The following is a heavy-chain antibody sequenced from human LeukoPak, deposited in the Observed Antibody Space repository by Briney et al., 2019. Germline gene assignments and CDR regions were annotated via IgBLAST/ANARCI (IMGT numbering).Heavy chain of an antibody. V-gene: IGHV4-30-2*01. CDR2: IYHSGST. J-gene: IGHJ4*02. CDR3: ARTVVVPAAMPYYFDY. CDR1: GGSISSGGYS. Sequence: SQTLSLTCAVSGGSISSGGYSWSWIRQPPGKGLEWIGYIYHSGSTYYNPPLKSRVTISVDRSKNQFSLKLSSVTAADTAVYYCARTVVVPAAMPYYFDYWGQGTLVTVSS. D-gene: IGHD2-2*01.